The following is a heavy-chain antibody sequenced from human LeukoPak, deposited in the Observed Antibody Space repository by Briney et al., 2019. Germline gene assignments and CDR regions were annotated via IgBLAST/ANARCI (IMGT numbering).Heavy chain of an antibody. D-gene: IGHD3-22*01. CDR1: GFSFSTYG. J-gene: IGHJ4*02. CDR3: ARDSLYDDNGYYHYFDH. Sequence: PGRSLRLSCAASGFSFSTYGMHWVRQAPGKGLEWVAMIWYDASGQHYADSVKGRFTISRDTSKNTLYLQMNSLRAEDTAVYFCARDSLYDDNGYYHYFDHWGQGTLVTVSS. CDR2: IWYDASGQ. V-gene: IGHV3-33*01.